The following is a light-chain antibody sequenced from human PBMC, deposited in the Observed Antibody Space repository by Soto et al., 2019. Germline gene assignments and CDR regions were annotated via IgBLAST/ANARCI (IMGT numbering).Light chain of an antibody. Sequence: QSALTQPDSVSGSPEQSVTISCTGTSSDVGNSNRVSWYQHHPGTDPKVMIYEGIKRPSGVSTRFSCSKSGNTASLTISGLQDEDEADYYCSSYAGSGTWVFGGGTPVNV. V-gene: IGLV2-23*01. CDR1: SSDVGNSNR. CDR3: SSYAGSGTWV. J-gene: IGLJ7*01. CDR2: EGI.